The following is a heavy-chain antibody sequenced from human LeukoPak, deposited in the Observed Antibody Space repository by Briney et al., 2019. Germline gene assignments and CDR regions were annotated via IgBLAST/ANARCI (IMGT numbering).Heavy chain of an antibody. V-gene: IGHV4-59*08. CDR2: IYYSGST. J-gene: IGHJ2*01. CDR1: GGSISSYY. D-gene: IGHD3-9*01. CDR3: ARWGPVVLTGYYRYWYFDL. Sequence: SETLSLTCTVSGGSISSYYWSWIRQTPGKGLEWIGYIYYSGSTNYNPSLKSRVTISVDTSKNQFSLKLSSVTAADTAVYYCARWGPVVLTGYYRYWYFDLWGRGTLVTVSS.